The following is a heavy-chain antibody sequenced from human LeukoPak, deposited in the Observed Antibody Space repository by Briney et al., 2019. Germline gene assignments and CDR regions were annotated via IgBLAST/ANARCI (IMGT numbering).Heavy chain of an antibody. CDR1: GITFSTSE. CDR2: VTGSGSTI. J-gene: IGHJ4*02. Sequence: GGSLRLSCAASGITFSTSEMNWVRQAPGKGLEWVSYVTGSGSTIYYADSVKGRFTISRGNAKNSLYLQMNSLRAEDTAVYYCARGRYCSGGRCYCDYWGQGTLVTVSS. V-gene: IGHV3-48*03. D-gene: IGHD2-15*01. CDR3: ARGRYCSGGRCYCDY.